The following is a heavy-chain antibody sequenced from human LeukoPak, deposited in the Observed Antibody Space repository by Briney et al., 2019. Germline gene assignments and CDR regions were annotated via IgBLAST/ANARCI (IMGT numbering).Heavy chain of an antibody. Sequence: ESGPTLVKPTQTLTLTCTFSGFSLSTTGVGVGWIRQPPGKALEWLALIYWNDDKRYRPSLRSRLTITKDTSKNQVVLTMTNMDPVDTATYYCARMDGLYYYMDVWGRGTTVTVSS. D-gene: IGHD2-2*03. J-gene: IGHJ6*03. V-gene: IGHV2-5*01. CDR1: GFSLSTTGVG. CDR2: IYWNDDK. CDR3: ARMDGLYYYMDV.